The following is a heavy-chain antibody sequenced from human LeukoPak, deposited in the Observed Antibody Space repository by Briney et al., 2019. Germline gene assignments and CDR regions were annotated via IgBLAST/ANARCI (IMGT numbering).Heavy chain of an antibody. CDR3: AKLYKSGWYSSDY. CDR2: IDSSSST. V-gene: IGHV3-23*01. CDR1: GFTFSSYA. J-gene: IGHJ4*02. Sequence: PGGSLRLSCVASGFTFSSYALSWVRQAPGKGLEWVSTIDSSSSTYYADSVKGRFTVSRDNSKNALYLQVSSLRAEDTAVYYCAKLYKSGWYSSDYWGQGTLVTVSS. D-gene: IGHD6-19*01.